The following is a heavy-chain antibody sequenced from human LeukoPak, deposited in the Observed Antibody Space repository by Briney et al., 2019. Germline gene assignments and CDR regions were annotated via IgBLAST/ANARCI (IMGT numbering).Heavy chain of an antibody. V-gene: IGHV3-73*01. Sequence: GGSLRLSCAASGFTFSGSAMHWVRQASGKGLEWVGRIRSKANSYATAYAASVKGRFTISRDDSKNTAYLQMNSLKTEDTAVYYCARALGGYEDTPLFRGYWGQGTLVTVSS. CDR2: IRSKANSYAT. J-gene: IGHJ4*02. CDR1: GFTFSGSA. D-gene: IGHD5-12*01. CDR3: ARALGGYEDTPLFRGY.